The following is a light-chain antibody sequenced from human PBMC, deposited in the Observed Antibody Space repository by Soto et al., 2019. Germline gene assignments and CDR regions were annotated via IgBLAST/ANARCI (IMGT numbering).Light chain of an antibody. V-gene: IGLV2-23*02. Sequence: QSALTQPASVSGSPGQSITISCTGTSSDVGSYNLVSWYQQHPGKAPKFMIYEVDKRPSGVSNRFSGSKSGNTASLTTSGVPAEDDEDYYCCSYAVDGSSEIFGKGTKLTVL. J-gene: IGLJ2*01. CDR1: SSDVGSYNL. CDR3: CSYAVDGSSEI. CDR2: EVD.